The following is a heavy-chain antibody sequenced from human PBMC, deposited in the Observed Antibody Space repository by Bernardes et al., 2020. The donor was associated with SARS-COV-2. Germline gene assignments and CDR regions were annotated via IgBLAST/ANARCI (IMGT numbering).Heavy chain of an antibody. CDR1: GGSISSSSYY. CDR2: IYYSGST. V-gene: IGHV4-39*01. CDR3: ARTSYWGPFDY. Sequence: SESLSLTCTVSGGSISSSSYYWGWLRQPPGKGLEWLGSIYYSGSTYYNPSLKSRVTISVDTSKNQFSLKLSSVTAADTAVYYCARTSYWGPFDYWGQGTLVTVSS. J-gene: IGHJ4*02. D-gene: IGHD3-16*01.